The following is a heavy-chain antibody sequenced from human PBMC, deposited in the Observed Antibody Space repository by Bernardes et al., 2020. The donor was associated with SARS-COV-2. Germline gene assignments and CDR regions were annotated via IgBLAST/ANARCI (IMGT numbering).Heavy chain of an antibody. D-gene: IGHD3-3*01. J-gene: IGHJ4*02. V-gene: IGHV1-18*01. CDR2: ISTYTGNT. Sequence: ASEEVACKASGYMFTSYGISWVRQAPGQGPEWMGWISTYTGNTDYSQKLQGRITMTTEKSTSTVYLELRSLRSDDTAVYYCARDLLPYYDFWSGSGREYYFDYWGQGTLVTVSS. CDR3: ARDLLPYYDFWSGSGREYYFDY. CDR1: GYMFTSYG.